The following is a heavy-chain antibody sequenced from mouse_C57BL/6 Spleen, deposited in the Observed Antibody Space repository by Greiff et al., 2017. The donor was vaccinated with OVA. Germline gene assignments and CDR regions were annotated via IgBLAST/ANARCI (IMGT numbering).Heavy chain of an antibody. D-gene: IGHD4-1*01. V-gene: IGHV5-4*01. CDR1: GFTFSSYA. CDR3: ARDWDVRMDY. Sequence: EVKVVESGGGLVKPGGSLKLSCAASGFTFSSYAMSWVRQTPEKRLEWVATISDGGSYTYYPDNVKGRFTISRDNAKNNLYLQMSHLKSEDTAMYYCARDWDVRMDYWGQGTSVTVSS. CDR2: ISDGGSYT. J-gene: IGHJ4*01.